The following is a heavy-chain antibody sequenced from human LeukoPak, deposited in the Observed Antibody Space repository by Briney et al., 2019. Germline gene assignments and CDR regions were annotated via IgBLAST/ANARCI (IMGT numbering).Heavy chain of an antibody. CDR3: AREGTYYDSSGYYVS. V-gene: IGHV3-23*01. J-gene: IGHJ5*02. CDR1: GFTFSSFA. D-gene: IGHD3-22*01. CDR2: ISSSGGRT. Sequence: GGSLRLSCAASGFTFSSFAMTWVRQAPGKGLEWVSVISSSGGRTYYADSVKGRFTLSRDNSNNTLFLEMSSLSAEDTAVYYCAREGTYYDSSGYYVSWGQGTLVTVSS.